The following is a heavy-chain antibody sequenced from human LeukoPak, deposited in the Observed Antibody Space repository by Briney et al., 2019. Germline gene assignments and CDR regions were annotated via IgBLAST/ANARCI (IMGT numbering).Heavy chain of an antibody. CDR2: IYSGGST. J-gene: IGHJ3*02. D-gene: IGHD5-24*01. Sequence: GGSLRLSCAASGFTVSSNYMSWVRQAPGKGLEWVSVIYSGGSTYYADSVKGRFTISRDNSKNTLYLQMNSLRAEDTAVYYCAKELGWLPGAFDIWGQGTMVTVSS. CDR3: AKELGWLPGAFDI. CDR1: GFTVSSNY. V-gene: IGHV3-53*01.